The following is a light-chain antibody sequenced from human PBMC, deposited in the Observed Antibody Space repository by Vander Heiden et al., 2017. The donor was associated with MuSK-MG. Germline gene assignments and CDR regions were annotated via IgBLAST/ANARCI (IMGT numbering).Light chain of an antibody. J-gene: IGLJ7*01. CDR1: NIGSKS. CDR3: QVWDRSSDHAV. Sequence: SYVLTQPPSVSVAPGPTARVTCGGNNIGSKSVHWYQQKPGQAPGLVVYDDSDRPSGIPERFSGSNSGNTATLTISRVEAGDEADYYCQVWDRSSDHAVFGGGTKRTVL. CDR2: DDS. V-gene: IGLV3-21*02.